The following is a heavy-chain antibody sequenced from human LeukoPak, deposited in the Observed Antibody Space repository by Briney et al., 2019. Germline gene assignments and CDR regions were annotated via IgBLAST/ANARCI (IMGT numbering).Heavy chain of an antibody. CDR2: IYSGGST. J-gene: IGHJ4*02. V-gene: IGHV3-66*02. CDR1: GFTVSSNY. D-gene: IGHD3-22*01. Sequence: PGGSLRLSCAASGFTVSSNYMSWVRQAPGKGLEWVSVIYSGGSTYYADSVKGRFTISRDNSKNTLYLQMNSLRAEDTAVYYCARDPYYYDSSGYSGYWGQGTLVTVSS. CDR3: ARDPYYYDSSGYSGY.